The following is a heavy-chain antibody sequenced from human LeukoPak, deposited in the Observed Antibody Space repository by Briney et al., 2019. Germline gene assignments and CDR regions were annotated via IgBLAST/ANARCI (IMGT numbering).Heavy chain of an antibody. CDR2: ISGSGGST. V-gene: IGHV3-23*01. J-gene: IGHJ4*02. CDR1: GFTFSSYA. CDR3: AGYNWNDVDWGAMDV. Sequence: GGSLRLSCAASGFTFSSYAMSWVRQAPGKGLEWVSAISGSGGSTYYADSVKGRFTISRDNSKNTLYLQMNSLRAEDTAVYYCAGYNWNDVDWGAMDVWGQGTLVTVSS. D-gene: IGHD1-20*01.